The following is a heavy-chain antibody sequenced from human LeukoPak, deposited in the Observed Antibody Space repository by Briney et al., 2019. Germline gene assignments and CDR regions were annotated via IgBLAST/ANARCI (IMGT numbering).Heavy chain of an antibody. J-gene: IGHJ3*02. V-gene: IGHV3-21*01. CDR3: ARDSRLGGSEHGAGPARRAFDI. D-gene: IGHD1/OR15-1a*01. Sequence: KSGGSLRLSCAASGFTFSSYSMNWVSQAPGKGLEWVSSISSSSSYIYYADSVKGRFTIPRDNAKNSLYLQMNSLRAEDTAVYYCARDSRLGGSEHGAGPARRAFDIRGQGTMVTVSS. CDR1: GFTFSSYS. CDR2: ISSSSSYI.